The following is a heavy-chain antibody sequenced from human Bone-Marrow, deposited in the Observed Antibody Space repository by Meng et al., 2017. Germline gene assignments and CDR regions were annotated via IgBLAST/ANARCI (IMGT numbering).Heavy chain of an antibody. D-gene: IGHD4-17*01. CDR1: GGTCSSYA. J-gene: IGHJ4*02. V-gene: IGHV1-69*06. Sequence: ASELNKRGSSLKVPGKALGGTCSSYAISWVRQAPGQGLEWMGGIIPIFGTANYAQKFQGRVTITADKSTSTAYMELSSLRSEDTAVYYCARGVTTVTTYFDYWGQGTLVTVSS. CDR2: IIPIFGTA. CDR3: ARGVTTVTTYFDY.